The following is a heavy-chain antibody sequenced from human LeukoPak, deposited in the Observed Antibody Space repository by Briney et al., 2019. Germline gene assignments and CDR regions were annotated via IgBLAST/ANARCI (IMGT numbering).Heavy chain of an antibody. CDR1: GFTFSRFS. D-gene: IGHD3-22*01. CDR3: ARAQPYYYESSCYYLDY. J-gene: IGHJ4*02. V-gene: IGHV3-21*01. Sequence: PGGSLRLSCAASGFTFSRFSMNWVRQAPGKGLEWVSSISSSSSYIYYADSVKGRFTISRDNAKNSLYLQMNSLRAEDTAVYYCARAQPYYYESSCYYLDYWGQGTLVTVSS. CDR2: ISSSSSYI.